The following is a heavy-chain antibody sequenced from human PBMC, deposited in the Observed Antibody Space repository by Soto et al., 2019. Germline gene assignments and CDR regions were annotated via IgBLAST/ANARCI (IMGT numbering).Heavy chain of an antibody. Sequence: SGPTLVNPTQTLTLPCTFSVFSLSTCGICVSWIRQPPGETLAWLALIDWDDDKYYTTSLKTRLTISKDTTKNQVVLTMTNMDPVDTATYYCACHHSYYYDSSGPFDYWGQGTLVTVSS. CDR1: VFSLSTCGIC. J-gene: IGHJ4*02. V-gene: IGHV2-70*01. D-gene: IGHD3-22*01. CDR2: IDWDDDK. CDR3: ACHHSYYYDSSGPFDY.